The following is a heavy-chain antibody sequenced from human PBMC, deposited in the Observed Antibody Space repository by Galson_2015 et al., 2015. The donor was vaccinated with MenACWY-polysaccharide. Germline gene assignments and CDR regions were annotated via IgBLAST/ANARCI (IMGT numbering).Heavy chain of an antibody. CDR3: ARVLKGLVGATPDY. CDR2: ISSGGTI. V-gene: IGHV3-48*02. D-gene: IGHD1-26*01. Sequence: FLRLSCAASGFTFRSYSMNWVRQAPGKGLEWVSYISSGGTIYYADSVKGRFTISRDNAKNSLYLQMNSLRDDDTAVYYCARVLKGLVGATPDYWGQGTLVTVSS. J-gene: IGHJ4*02. CDR1: GFTFRSYS.